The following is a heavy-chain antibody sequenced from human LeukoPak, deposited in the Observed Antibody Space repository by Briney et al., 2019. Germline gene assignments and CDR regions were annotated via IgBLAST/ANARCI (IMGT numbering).Heavy chain of an antibody. CDR1: GFTFSSYA. Sequence: GGSLRLSCAASGFTFSSYAMHWVRQAPGKGLEWVAVISYDGSNKYYADSVKGRFTISRDNSKNTPYLQMNSLRAEDTAVYYCARDKGYCSGGSCYSEYYYYGMDVWGQGTTVTVSS. D-gene: IGHD2-15*01. CDR3: ARDKGYCSGGSCYSEYYYYGMDV. J-gene: IGHJ6*02. CDR2: ISYDGSNK. V-gene: IGHV3-30-3*01.